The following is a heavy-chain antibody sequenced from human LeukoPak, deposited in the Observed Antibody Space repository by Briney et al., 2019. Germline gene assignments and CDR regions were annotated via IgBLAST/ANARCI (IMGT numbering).Heavy chain of an antibody. Sequence: GGSLRLSCAASGFTFRSYEMNWVRQAPGKGPEWVSYISSSGNTIYYADSVKGRFTISRDNAKNSLYLQMNSLRAEDTAVYYCARDYDLDYWGQGTLVTVSS. V-gene: IGHV3-48*03. CDR2: ISSSGNTI. CDR1: GFTFRSYE. D-gene: IGHD3-3*01. J-gene: IGHJ4*02. CDR3: ARDYDLDY.